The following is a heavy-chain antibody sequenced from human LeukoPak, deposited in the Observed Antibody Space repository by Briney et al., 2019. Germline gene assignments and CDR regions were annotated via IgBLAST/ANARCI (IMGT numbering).Heavy chain of an antibody. D-gene: IGHD6-13*01. CDR2: INPSGDTT. V-gene: IGHV1-46*01. CDR3: AREAAGTGGLDV. Sequence: TSVKVSCKASGYIFTTYNMYWVRQAPGQGLEWMGIINPSGDTTSYAQKFQGRVTMTRDTSTSTVYMELSSPRSEDTAVYYCAREAAGTGGLDVWGKGTTVTVSS. CDR1: GYIFTTYN. J-gene: IGHJ6*04.